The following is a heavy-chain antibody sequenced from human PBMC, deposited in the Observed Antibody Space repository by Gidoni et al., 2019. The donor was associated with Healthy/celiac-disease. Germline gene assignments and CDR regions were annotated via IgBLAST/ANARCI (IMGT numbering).Heavy chain of an antibody. V-gene: IGHV3-23*01. D-gene: IGHD6-13*01. Sequence: EVQLLESGGGLVQPGGSLRLSCAASGFTFSSYAMSWVRQAPGKGLEWVSAISGSGGSTYYADSVKGRFTISRDNSKNTLYLQMNSLRAEDTAVYYCANRNKGSSSRFDYWGQGTLVTVSS. J-gene: IGHJ4*02. CDR2: ISGSGGST. CDR1: GFTFSSYA. CDR3: ANRNKGSSSRFDY.